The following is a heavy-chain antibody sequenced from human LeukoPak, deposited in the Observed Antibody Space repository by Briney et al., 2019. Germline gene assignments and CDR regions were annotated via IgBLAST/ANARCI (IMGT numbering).Heavy chain of an antibody. Sequence: ASVKVSCKTSGYTFTTYYMHWVRQAPGQGLEWMGIINPSGGTTNYAQKFQGRVTMTRDTSTTTLYMEPSSLRSEDTAVYYCARGRPGSGWSFDYWGQGTLVTVSS. J-gene: IGHJ4*02. CDR1: GYTFTTYY. D-gene: IGHD6-19*01. CDR2: INPSGGTT. CDR3: ARGRPGSGWSFDY. V-gene: IGHV1-46*01.